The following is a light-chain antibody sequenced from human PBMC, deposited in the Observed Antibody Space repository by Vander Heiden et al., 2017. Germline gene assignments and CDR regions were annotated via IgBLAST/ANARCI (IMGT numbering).Light chain of an antibody. Sequence: DIVMTQSPDSLAVSLGERATINCKSSQSVLYSSNNKNYLAWYQQKPGQPPKLLISWASTRESGVTDRFSGSGYGTDFTLTISSLQAEDVAVYYCQQCAGNHPGFTFGQGTKVDIK. V-gene: IGKV4-1*01. J-gene: IGKJ3*01. CDR2: WAS. CDR1: QSVLYSSNNKNY. CDR3: QQCAGNHPGFT.